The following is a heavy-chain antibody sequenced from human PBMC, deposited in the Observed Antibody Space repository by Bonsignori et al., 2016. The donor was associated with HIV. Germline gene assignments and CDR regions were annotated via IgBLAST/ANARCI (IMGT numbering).Heavy chain of an antibody. Sequence: RQAPGKGLEWIGYIYYTGRTNYNPSLKSRVIISLDTSKNQFSLKLTSVTTADTAVYYCARATQSRGSDYWGPGEPWSPSPQ. CDR2: IYYTGRT. D-gene: IGHD3-22*01. CDR3: ARATQSRGSDY. V-gene: IGHV4-59*01. J-gene: IGHJ4*02.